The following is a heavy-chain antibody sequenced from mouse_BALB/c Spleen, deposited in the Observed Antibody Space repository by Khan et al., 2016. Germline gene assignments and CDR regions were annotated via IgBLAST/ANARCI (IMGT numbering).Heavy chain of an antibody. V-gene: IGHV9-3*02. D-gene: IGHD1-2*01. Sequence: QIQLVQSGPELKKPGETVKISCKASGYTFTNYGMNWVKQAPGKGLKWMGWINTNTGEPTYAEEFKGRFAFSLETSASTAYLQINNLKNEDTATXFSAIIHYYGYYAMDYWGQGTSVTVSS. CDR2: INTNTGEP. J-gene: IGHJ4*01. CDR3: AIIHYYGYYAMDY. CDR1: GYTFTNYG.